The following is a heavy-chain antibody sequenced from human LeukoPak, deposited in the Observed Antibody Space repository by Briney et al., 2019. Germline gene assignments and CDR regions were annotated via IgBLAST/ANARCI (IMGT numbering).Heavy chain of an antibody. D-gene: IGHD2-15*01. J-gene: IGHJ5*02. CDR3: AKNRSSGGSGYSGESS. Sequence: GGSLCLSCAASGYTFSSYAMSGFRRPPGKRLVWGLGISGSGSSTYCAASVKGRFSISRDNSKNTLYLQMNSLRAEDMAVYYCAKNRSSGGSGYSGESSWGQGTLVTVSS. CDR2: ISGSGSST. V-gene: IGHV3-23*01. CDR1: GYTFSSYA.